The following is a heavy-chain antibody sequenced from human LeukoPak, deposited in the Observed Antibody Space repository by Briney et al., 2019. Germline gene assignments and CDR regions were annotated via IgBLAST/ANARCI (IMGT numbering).Heavy chain of an antibody. D-gene: IGHD6-19*01. V-gene: IGHV3-23*01. CDR3: AKDNFGYSSGWSRGAFDI. J-gene: IGHJ3*02. Sequence: GGSLRLSCAASGFTFSSYAMSWVRQAPGKGLGWVSAICGSGGSTYYADSVKGRFTISRDNTKNTLYLQMNSLRAEDTAVYYCAKDNFGYSSGWSRGAFDIWGQGTMVTVSS. CDR1: GFTFSSYA. CDR2: ICGSGGST.